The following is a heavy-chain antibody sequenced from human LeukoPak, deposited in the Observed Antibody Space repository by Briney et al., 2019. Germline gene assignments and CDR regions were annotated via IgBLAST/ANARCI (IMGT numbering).Heavy chain of an antibody. CDR3: VTEAPYPRVVGGGLRGFAY. V-gene: IGHV3-53*01. CDR1: GFTVSSNS. CDR2: IYSDNT. J-gene: IGHJ4*02. D-gene: IGHD2-15*01. Sequence: GGSLRLSCTVSGFTVSSNSMSWVRQAPGKGLEWVSFIYSDNTHYPDSVKGRFTISRDNSKETLYLQMNSLRVEDTAIYYCVTEAPYPRVVGGGLRGFAYWGQGTLVTVSS.